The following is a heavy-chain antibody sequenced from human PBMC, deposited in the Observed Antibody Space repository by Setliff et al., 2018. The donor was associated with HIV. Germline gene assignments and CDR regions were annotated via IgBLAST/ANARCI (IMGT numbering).Heavy chain of an antibody. V-gene: IGHV4-59*02. CDR1: GDSVSGYH. J-gene: IGHJ4*02. Sequence: SETLSLTCTVSGDSVSGYHWTWIRQPPGKGLEWIGDIYYTGSTNFSPSLKSRVTISLDTSKNQFSLKLSSVSAADTAMYYCARGNPDFDILTGYWSHYFDYWGQGRLVTV. D-gene: IGHD3-9*01. CDR2: IYYTGST. CDR3: ARGNPDFDILTGYWSHYFDY.